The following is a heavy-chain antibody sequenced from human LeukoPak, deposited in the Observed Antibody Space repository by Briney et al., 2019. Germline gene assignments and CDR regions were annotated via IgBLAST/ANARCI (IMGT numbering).Heavy chain of an antibody. J-gene: IGHJ4*02. D-gene: IGHD4-23*01. CDR2: ISDSGTHI. Sequence: PGGSLRLSCAASGFTFSRYAMSWVRQAPGEGLEWVSSISDSGTHIYYADSVKGRFTISRDNSKNTVYLQMNSLRAEDTAVYYCASDGGGYFDYWGQGTLVTVSS. CDR1: GFTFSRYA. V-gene: IGHV3-23*01. CDR3: ASDGGGYFDY.